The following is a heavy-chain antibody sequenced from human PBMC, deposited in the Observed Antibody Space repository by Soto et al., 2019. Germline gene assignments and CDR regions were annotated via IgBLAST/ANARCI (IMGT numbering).Heavy chain of an antibody. V-gene: IGHV5-10-1*01. CDR3: ARITTVGAFDI. CDR2: IDPSDSYT. Sequence: GESLKISCKGSGYSFTSYWISWVRQMAGRGLEWRGRIDPSDSYTNYSPSFQGHVTISADKSISTAYLQWSSLKASDTAMYYCARITTVGAFDIWGQGTMVTVSS. J-gene: IGHJ3*02. CDR1: GYSFTSYW. D-gene: IGHD4-17*01.